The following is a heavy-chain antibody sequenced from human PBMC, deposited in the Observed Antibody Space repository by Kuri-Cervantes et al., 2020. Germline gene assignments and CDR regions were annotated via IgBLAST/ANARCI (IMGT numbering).Heavy chain of an antibody. CDR3: ARRPRMYVWGSYRRQYYFDY. CDR1: GYTFTSYA. D-gene: IGHD3-16*02. Sequence: ASVKVSRKASGYTFTSYAMNWVRQAPGQGLEWMGWINTNTGNPTYAQGFTGRFVFSLDTSVSTAYLQISSLKAEDTAVYYCARRPRMYVWGSYRRQYYFDYWGQGTLVTVSS. J-gene: IGHJ4*02. CDR2: INTNTGNP. V-gene: IGHV7-4-1*02.